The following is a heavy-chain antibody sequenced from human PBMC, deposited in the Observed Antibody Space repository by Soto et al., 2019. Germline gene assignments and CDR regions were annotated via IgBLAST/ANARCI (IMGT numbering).Heavy chain of an antibody. CDR1: GYTFSTYY. CDR3: AKNQPSWATRAAFDY. J-gene: IGHJ4*02. V-gene: IGHV1-46*01. Sequence: QVQLVQSGAEVRKPGASVKLSCTASGYTFSTYYIHWVRQAPGQRLEWMGIMNPARNSPSYAQKFQGRVTMTRDTSTSTVYMEMSSLRSDDTAVYYCAKNQPSWATRAAFDYWGQGTLVTVSS. CDR2: MNPARNSP. D-gene: IGHD2-2*01.